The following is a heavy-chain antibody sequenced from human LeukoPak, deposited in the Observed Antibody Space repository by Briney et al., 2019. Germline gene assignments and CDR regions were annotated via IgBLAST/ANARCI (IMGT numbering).Heavy chain of an antibody. CDR2: ISYDGSNK. CDR1: GFTFSSYA. CDR3: AGLYDYVWGSYRKADYYYYGMDV. J-gene: IGHJ6*04. D-gene: IGHD3-16*02. Sequence: GGSLRLSCAASGFTFSSYAMHWVRQAPGKGLEWVAVISYDGSNKYYADSVKGRFTISRDNSKNTLYLQMNSLRAEDTAVYYCAGLYDYVWGSYRKADYYYYGMDVWGKGTTVTVSS. V-gene: IGHV3-30*04.